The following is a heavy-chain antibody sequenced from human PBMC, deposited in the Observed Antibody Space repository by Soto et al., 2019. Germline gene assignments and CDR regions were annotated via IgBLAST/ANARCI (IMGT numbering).Heavy chain of an antibody. V-gene: IGHV4-59*01. CDR2: GHHAGSS. Sequence: QVQLQESGPGLVKSSETLTLTCTVSGGSIKNYYWTWIRQPPGQGLEWIRYGHHAGSSNYNPSRSGRVTMSVDTSKNQGSLRLTSVIAADAAVYYCAGGLPATGRALFYGIDVWGQGTTVIASS. CDR3: AGGLPATGRALFYGIDV. J-gene: IGHJ6*02. CDR1: GGSIKNYY.